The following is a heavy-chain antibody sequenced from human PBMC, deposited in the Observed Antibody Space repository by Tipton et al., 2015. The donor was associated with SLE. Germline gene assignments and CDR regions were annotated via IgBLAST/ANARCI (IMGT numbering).Heavy chain of an antibody. CDR1: GASIRSYY. V-gene: IGHV4-59*01. Sequence: LRLSCTVSGASIRSYYWSWIRQPPGKGLEWIGNIYNGGSTNYNPSLKSRVTMSLDTSKNQFSLKLSSVTAADTAVYYCARDSLSGDNWFDPWGQGTLVTVSS. CDR2: IYNGGST. D-gene: IGHD1-1*01. CDR3: ARDSLSGDNWFDP. J-gene: IGHJ5*02.